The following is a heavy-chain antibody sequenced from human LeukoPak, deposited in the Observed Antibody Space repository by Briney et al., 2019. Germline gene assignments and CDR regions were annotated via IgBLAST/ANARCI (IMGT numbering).Heavy chain of an antibody. CDR1: GFTFSSYS. CDR3: ARGGSSSGWRIDY. CDR2: ISSSSSYI. V-gene: IGHV3-21*01. J-gene: IGHJ4*02. Sequence: GGSLRLSCAASGFTFSSYSMNWVRQAPGKGLEWVSSISSSSSYIYCADSVKGRFTISRDNAKNSLYLQMNSLRAEDTAVYYCARGGSSSGWRIDYWGQGTLVTVSS. D-gene: IGHD6-19*01.